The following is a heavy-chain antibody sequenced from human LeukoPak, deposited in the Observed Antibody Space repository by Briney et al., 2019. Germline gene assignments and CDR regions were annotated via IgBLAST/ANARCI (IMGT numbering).Heavy chain of an antibody. Sequence: GGSLRLSCAASGFTFDDYAMHWVRQAPGKGLEWVSGISWNSGSIGYADSVKGRFTISRDNAKNSLYLQMNSLRAEDTALYYCAKSPIFGVVTPYYFDYWGQGTLITVSS. CDR3: AKSPIFGVVTPYYFDY. D-gene: IGHD3-3*01. CDR2: ISWNSGSI. CDR1: GFTFDDYA. J-gene: IGHJ4*02. V-gene: IGHV3-9*01.